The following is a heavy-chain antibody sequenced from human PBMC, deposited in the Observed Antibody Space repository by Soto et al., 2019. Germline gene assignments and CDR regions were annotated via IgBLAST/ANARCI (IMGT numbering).Heavy chain of an antibody. CDR1: GYSITTGYS. Sequence: SETLSLTCAVSGYSITTGYSWGWIRQPPGKGLEWIGNIFHSGSTYYNPSLKSRLTVSADTSKNQFSMKLRSVTAADTAIYYCARESSGGNSDFDIWGQGTMVTVSS. D-gene: IGHD2-21*02. CDR2: IFHSGST. V-gene: IGHV4-38-2*01. CDR3: ARESSGGNSDFDI. J-gene: IGHJ3*02.